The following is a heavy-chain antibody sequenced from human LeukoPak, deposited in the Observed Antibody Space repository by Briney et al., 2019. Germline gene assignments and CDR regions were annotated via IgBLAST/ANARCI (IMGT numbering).Heavy chain of an antibody. CDR3: AKCNYYDSSGCTLDY. Sequence: GGSLRLSXAASGFTFSSYAMSWVSQAPGKGLEWVSAISGSGGSTYYADSVKGRFTISRDTSKNTLYLQMNSLRAEDTAVYYCAKCNYYDSSGCTLDYWGQGTLVTVSS. J-gene: IGHJ4*02. CDR1: GFTFSSYA. D-gene: IGHD3-22*01. CDR2: ISGSGGST. V-gene: IGHV3-23*01.